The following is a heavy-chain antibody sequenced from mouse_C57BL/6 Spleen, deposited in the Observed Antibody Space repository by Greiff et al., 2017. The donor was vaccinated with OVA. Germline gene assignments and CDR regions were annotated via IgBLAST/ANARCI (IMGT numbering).Heavy chain of an antibody. J-gene: IGHJ1*03. CDR3: AREFITTVDWYFDV. Sequence: QVQLQQSGAELARPGASVKLSCKASGYTFTSYGISWVKQRTGQGLEWIGEIYPRSGNTYYNEKFKGKATLTADKSSSTAYMELRSLTSEDSAVYFCAREFITTVDWYFDVGGTGTTVTVSS. CDR1: GYTFTSYG. CDR2: IYPRSGNT. V-gene: IGHV1-81*01. D-gene: IGHD1-1*01.